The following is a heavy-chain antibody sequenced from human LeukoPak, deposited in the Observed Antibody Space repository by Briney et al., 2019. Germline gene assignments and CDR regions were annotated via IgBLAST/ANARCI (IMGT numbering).Heavy chain of an antibody. J-gene: IGHJ3*02. CDR2: ISSSSSTI. V-gene: IGHV3-48*01. Sequence: PGGSLRLSCAASGFTFSSYAMSWVRQAPGKGLEWVSYISSSSSTIYYADSVKGRFTISRDNAKNSLYLQMNSLRAEDTAVYYCARDPDGSYPEGPNAFDIWGQGTMVTVSS. CDR1: GFTFSSYA. D-gene: IGHD1-26*01. CDR3: ARDPDGSYPEGPNAFDI.